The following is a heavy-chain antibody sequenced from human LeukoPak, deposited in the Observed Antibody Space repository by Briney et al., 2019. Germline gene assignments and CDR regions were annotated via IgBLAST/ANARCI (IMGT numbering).Heavy chain of an antibody. V-gene: IGHV4-4*02. D-gene: IGHD3-10*01. Sequence: SGTLSLTCAVSGGSISSSNWWSWVRQPPGKGLEWIGEIYHSGSTNYNPSLKSRVTISVDKSKNQFSLKLSSVTAADTAVYYCVADYYGSGSYSKIDYWGQGTLVTVSS. J-gene: IGHJ4*02. CDR2: IYHSGST. CDR1: GGSISSSNW. CDR3: VADYYGSGSYSKIDY.